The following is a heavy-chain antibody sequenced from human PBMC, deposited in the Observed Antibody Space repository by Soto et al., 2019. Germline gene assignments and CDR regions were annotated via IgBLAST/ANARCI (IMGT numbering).Heavy chain of an antibody. J-gene: IGHJ6*01. CDR1: GFTFSSYG. V-gene: IGHV3-30*18. CDR3: AKVVPSLITMVRGADSSYYDMDA. Sequence: GESLKISCAASGFTFSSYGMHWVRQAPGKGLEWVAVISYDGSNKYYADSVKGRFTISRDNSKNTLYLQMNSLRAEDTAVYYCAKVVPSLITMVRGADSSYYDMDAWGQGTTVTVSP. D-gene: IGHD3-10*01. CDR2: ISYDGSNK.